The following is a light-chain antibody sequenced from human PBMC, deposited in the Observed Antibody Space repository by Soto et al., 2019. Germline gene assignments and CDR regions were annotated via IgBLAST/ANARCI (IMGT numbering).Light chain of an antibody. CDR1: SSDVGGYNY. Sequence: QSALTQPASVSGSPGQSITISCTGTSSDVGGYNYVSWYQQHPGKAPKLMIYDVSNRPSGVSNRFSGSKSGNTASLTISGLQAEDEAGYYCSSYTSSSTYVCGTGTKVTVL. CDR2: DVS. V-gene: IGLV2-14*01. J-gene: IGLJ1*01. CDR3: SSYTSSSTYV.